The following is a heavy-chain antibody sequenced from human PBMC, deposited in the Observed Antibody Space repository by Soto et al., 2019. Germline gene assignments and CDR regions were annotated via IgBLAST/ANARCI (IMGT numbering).Heavy chain of an antibody. Sequence: GGSLRLSCASSGFTFSSYDMHLVRQAPGKGLEWVSAIGTAGDTYYPGSVKGRFTISRENAKNSLYLQMNSLRAEDTAVYYCARGRRRHVDYYGSVDYYYGMDVWGQGTTVTVSS. V-gene: IGHV3-13*01. CDR2: IGTAGDT. J-gene: IGHJ6*02. CDR1: GFTFSSYD. CDR3: ARGRRRHVDYYGSVDYYYGMDV. D-gene: IGHD3-10*01.